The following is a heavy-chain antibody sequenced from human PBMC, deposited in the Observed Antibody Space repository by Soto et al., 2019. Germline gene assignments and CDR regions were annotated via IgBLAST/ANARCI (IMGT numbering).Heavy chain of an antibody. CDR2: IYYSGST. D-gene: IGHD1-26*01. Sequence: QLHLRESGPGLVKPSETLSLTCTVSGGSITSSSYYWCWLRPPPGKGLEWIGSIYYSGSTYYNPSLKSRVTISVDTSKNQFSLKLSSVTAADTAVYYCATQEVGGSYVYTFDPWGQGTLVTVSS. J-gene: IGHJ5*02. V-gene: IGHV4-39*01. CDR3: ATQEVGGSYVYTFDP. CDR1: GGSITSSSYY.